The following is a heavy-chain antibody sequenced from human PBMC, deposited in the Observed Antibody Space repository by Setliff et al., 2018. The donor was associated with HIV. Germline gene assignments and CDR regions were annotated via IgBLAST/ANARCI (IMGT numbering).Heavy chain of an antibody. CDR2: IYYSGNT. Sequence: SETLSLTCTVSGGSISSEGYYWSWIRQHPGKGLEWIGYIYYSGNTYYSPSLKSRRTISVDTSKNQFSLKLRSVTAADTAVYYCVRAEYSSSSDWFAPWGQGALVTVSS. V-gene: IGHV4-31*03. J-gene: IGHJ5*02. CDR1: GGSISSEGYY. CDR3: VRAEYSSSSDWFAP. D-gene: IGHD6-6*01.